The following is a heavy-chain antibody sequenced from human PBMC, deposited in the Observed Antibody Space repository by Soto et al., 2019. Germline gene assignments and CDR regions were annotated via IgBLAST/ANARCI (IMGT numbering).Heavy chain of an antibody. D-gene: IGHD2-21*01. V-gene: IGHV1-69*01. CDR3: ARGGKERFRGPGMDV. CDR1: GGSFSTSA. Sequence: QVHLVQSGAEVKKPGSSVRVSCKASGGSFSTSAFNWVRLAPGQGLEWLGGIITFFGAAMYAQKFRGRVTITADELTTTAYIELSGLRSDDTAGYYCARGGKERFRGPGMDVWGQGTAVTVS. J-gene: IGHJ6*02. CDR2: IITFFGAA.